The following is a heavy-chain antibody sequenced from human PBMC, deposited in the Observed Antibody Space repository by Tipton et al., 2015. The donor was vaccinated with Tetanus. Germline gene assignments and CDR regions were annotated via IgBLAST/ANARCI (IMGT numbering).Heavy chain of an antibody. CDR1: GGSISDKKYY. CDR2: IYFEGST. CDR3: ARHLYGYWFDP. V-gene: IGHV4-39*01. J-gene: IGHJ5*02. D-gene: IGHD3-10*01. Sequence: TLSLTCTVSGGSISDKKYYWGWIRQTPGKGLEWIASIYFEGSTYYSPSLKSRVTIAVDTAQNLFSLRLSSVTAADTAAYYCARHLYGYWFDPWGQGALVTVSS.